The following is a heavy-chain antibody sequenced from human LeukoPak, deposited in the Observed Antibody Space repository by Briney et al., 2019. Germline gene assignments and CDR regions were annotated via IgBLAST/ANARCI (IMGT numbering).Heavy chain of an antibody. CDR3: AKDSDFDWLRGKKPFDY. Sequence: GGSLRLSCAASGFTFSSYAMSWVRQAPGKGLEWVSGISGSGGNTYYADSVKGRFTISRDNSKNTLYLQMNSLRVEDTAVYYCAKDSDFDWLRGKKPFDYWGQGTLVTVSS. V-gene: IGHV3-23*01. CDR1: GFTFSSYA. CDR2: ISGSGGNT. D-gene: IGHD3-9*01. J-gene: IGHJ4*02.